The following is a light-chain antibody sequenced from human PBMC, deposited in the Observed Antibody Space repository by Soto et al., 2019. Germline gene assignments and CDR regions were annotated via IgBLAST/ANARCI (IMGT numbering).Light chain of an antibody. CDR3: QQRSHGLT. CDR1: QGVRNY. Sequence: VLTQSPCTVSFSPGERATLSCRASQGVRNYVAWYQQRPGQAPRLLIYDASNRATGIPDRFSGSGSGTDFTLTISSLEPEDFAVYYCQQRSHGLTFGGGTKVDI. V-gene: IGKV3-11*01. J-gene: IGKJ4*01. CDR2: DAS.